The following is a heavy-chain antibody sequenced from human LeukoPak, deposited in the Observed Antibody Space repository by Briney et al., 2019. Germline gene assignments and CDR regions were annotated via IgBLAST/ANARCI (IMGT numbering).Heavy chain of an antibody. D-gene: IGHD2/OR15-2a*01. J-gene: IGHJ4*02. CDR3: ARYSTGPFDY. V-gene: IGHV1-2*02. Sequence: GASVKVSCKASGYTFGTHWMHWVRQAPGQGLEWMGWINPNSGGTNYAQKFQGRVTMTRDTSISTAYMELSRLRSDDTAVYYCARYSTGPFDYWGQGTLVTVSS. CDR1: GYTFGTHW. CDR2: INPNSGGT.